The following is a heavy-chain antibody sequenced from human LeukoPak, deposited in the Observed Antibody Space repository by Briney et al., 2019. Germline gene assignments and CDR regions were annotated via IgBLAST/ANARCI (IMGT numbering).Heavy chain of an antibody. J-gene: IGHJ3*02. Sequence: PSETLSLTCTVSGGSISSSSYYWGWIRQPPGKGLEWIGSIYYSGSTYYNPSLKSRVTISVDTSKNQFSLKLSSVTAADTAVYYCARDPAPPYSSSWYGAFDIWGQGTMVTVSS. CDR2: IYYSGST. CDR1: GGSISSSSYY. CDR3: ARDPAPPYSSSWYGAFDI. D-gene: IGHD6-13*01. V-gene: IGHV4-39*02.